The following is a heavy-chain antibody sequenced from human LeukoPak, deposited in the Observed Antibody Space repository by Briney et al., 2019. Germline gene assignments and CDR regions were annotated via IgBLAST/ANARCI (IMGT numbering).Heavy chain of an antibody. CDR1: GGSFSGYY. J-gene: IGHJ4*02. CDR3: ASLYSGSYYALDY. Sequence: SETLSLTCAVYGGSFSGYYWSWIRQPPGKGLEWIGEINHSGSTNYNPSLKSRVTISVDTSKNQFSLKLSSVTAADTAVYYCASLYSGSYYALDYWGQGTLVTVSS. CDR2: INHSGST. D-gene: IGHD1-26*01. V-gene: IGHV4-34*01.